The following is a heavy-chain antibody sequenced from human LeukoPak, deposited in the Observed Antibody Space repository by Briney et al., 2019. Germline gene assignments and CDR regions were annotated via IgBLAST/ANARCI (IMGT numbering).Heavy chain of an antibody. Sequence: ASVKVSCKASGYTSTGYYMHWVRQAPGQGLEWMGWINPNSGGTNYAQKFQGRVTMTRDTSISTAYMELSRLRSDDTAVYYCARDSGYDGFLDYWGQGTLVTVSS. J-gene: IGHJ4*02. D-gene: IGHD5-12*01. CDR2: INPNSGGT. CDR1: GYTSTGYY. V-gene: IGHV1-2*02. CDR3: ARDSGYDGFLDY.